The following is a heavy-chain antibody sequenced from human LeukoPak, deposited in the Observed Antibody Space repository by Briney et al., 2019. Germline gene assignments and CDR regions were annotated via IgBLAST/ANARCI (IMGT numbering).Heavy chain of an antibody. CDR2: IWADGSRA. Sequence: GGSLRLSCAASGFDFTTHAMHWVRQAPGKGLEWVTFIWADGSRADYADSVKGRFTISRDRSKNTVYLQMNSLRAEDTAVYYCARDPPGSGFSLDYWGQGTPVTVSS. D-gene: IGHD3-22*01. CDR3: ARDPPGSGFSLDY. CDR1: GFDFTTHA. V-gene: IGHV3-30*02. J-gene: IGHJ4*02.